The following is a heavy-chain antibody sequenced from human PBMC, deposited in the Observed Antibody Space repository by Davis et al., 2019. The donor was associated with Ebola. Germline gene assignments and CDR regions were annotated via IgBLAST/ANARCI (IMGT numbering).Heavy chain of an antibody. Sequence: ASVKVSCKASGYTFTSYDINWVRQATGQGLEWMGWMNPNSGNTGYAQKVQGRVTMTRNTSISTAYMELSSLRSEDTAVYYCARAGDTMVRGVIIGYYFDYWGQGTLVTVSS. D-gene: IGHD3-10*01. J-gene: IGHJ4*02. CDR3: ARAGDTMVRGVIIGYYFDY. CDR2: MNPNSGNT. CDR1: GYTFTSYD. V-gene: IGHV1-8*01.